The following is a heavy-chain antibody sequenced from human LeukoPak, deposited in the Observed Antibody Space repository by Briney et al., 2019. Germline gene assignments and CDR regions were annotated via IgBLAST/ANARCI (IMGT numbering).Heavy chain of an antibody. J-gene: IGHJ3*02. D-gene: IGHD2-15*01. CDR2: MYSGGST. V-gene: IGHV3-53*01. CDR3: ARDRYCSGGNCYGDAFDI. Sequence: GGSLRLSCAASGFSVRSNYMSWVRQSPRKALEWVSSMYSGGSTDYADSVKGRFIISRDHSKNTLYLQMNSLRAEDTAVYYCARDRYCSGGNCYGDAFDIWGQGTMVTVSS. CDR1: GFSVRSNY.